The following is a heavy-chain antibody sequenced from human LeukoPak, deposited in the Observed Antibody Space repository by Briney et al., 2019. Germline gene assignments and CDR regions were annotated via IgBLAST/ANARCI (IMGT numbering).Heavy chain of an antibody. V-gene: IGHV4-39*07. CDR1: GGSISSSSYY. D-gene: IGHD6-19*01. CDR3: ARRAGTGLFDY. Sequence: SETLSLTCTVSGGSISSSSYYWGWIRQPPGKGLEWIGNIYYSGSTYYNPSLKSRVTISVDTSKNQFSLKLSSVTAADTAVYYCARRAGTGLFDYWGQGTLVTVSS. J-gene: IGHJ4*02. CDR2: IYYSGST.